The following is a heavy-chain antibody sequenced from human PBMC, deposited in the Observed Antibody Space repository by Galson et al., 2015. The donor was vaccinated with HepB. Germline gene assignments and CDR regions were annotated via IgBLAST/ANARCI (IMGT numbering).Heavy chain of an antibody. V-gene: IGHV1-2*06. D-gene: IGHD3-3*01. Sequence: CKASGGTFSSYALSWVRQAPGQGLEWMGRINPNTGGTNYAQKFEGRVTMTRDTSIRTAHMDLSRLTSDDTAVYYCAREYYDFWSGYYSIGYWGQGTLVTVSS. CDR2: INPNTGGT. CDR1: GGTFSSYA. J-gene: IGHJ4*02. CDR3: AREYYDFWSGYYSIGY.